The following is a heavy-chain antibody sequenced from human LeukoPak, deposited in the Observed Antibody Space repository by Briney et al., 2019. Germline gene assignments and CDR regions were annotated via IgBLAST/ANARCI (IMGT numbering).Heavy chain of an antibody. CDR2: VAYSGNS. CDR1: GDSINNYY. D-gene: IGHD4-17*01. CDR3: ARVVRGAVTFNRFDP. J-gene: IGHJ5*02. V-gene: IGHV4-59*01. Sequence: PSEILSLTCTVSGDSINNYYWSWLRKTPGEGQELIGFVAYSGNSNYNPSLESRVTISIDKSKNQFSLKLNCLTAADTAMYYCARVVRGAVTFNRFDPWGQGTLVTVSS.